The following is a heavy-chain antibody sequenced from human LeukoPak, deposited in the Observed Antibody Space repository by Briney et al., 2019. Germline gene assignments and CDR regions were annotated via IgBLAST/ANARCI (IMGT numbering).Heavy chain of an antibody. CDR1: GFTFGEYA. CDR3: TKGWGDY. D-gene: IGHD6-19*01. V-gene: IGHV3-49*03. CDR2: IRSEAYGGTT. Sequence: PGGSLRPSCTTSGFTFGEYAMSWFRQAPGKGLDLVGFIRSEAYGGTTEYAASVKGRFTISRDDSESLAYLQMTSLKIEDTAVYYCTKGWGDYWGRGTLVTVSS. J-gene: IGHJ4*02.